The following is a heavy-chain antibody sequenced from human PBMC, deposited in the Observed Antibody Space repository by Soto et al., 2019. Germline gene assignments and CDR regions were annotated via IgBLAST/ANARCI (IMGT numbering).Heavy chain of an antibody. CDR3: ARQLTSGTSLYYFDY. Sequence: SETLSLTCTVSGGSISSYYWSWIRQPPGKGLEWIGYTYYSGSTNYNPSLKSRVTISVDTSKNQFSLKLSSVTAADTAVYYCARQLTSGTSLYYFDYWGQGTLVPVSS. D-gene: IGHD1-7*01. CDR1: GGSISSYY. J-gene: IGHJ4*02. V-gene: IGHV4-59*01. CDR2: TYYSGST.